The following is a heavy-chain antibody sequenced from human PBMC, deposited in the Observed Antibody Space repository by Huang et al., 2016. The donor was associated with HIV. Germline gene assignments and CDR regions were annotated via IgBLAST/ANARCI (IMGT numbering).Heavy chain of an antibody. CDR3: ARGRVTSSGVVQSYDY. CDR1: GASIASGSYF. CDR2: IYTTGST. J-gene: IGHJ4*02. D-gene: IGHD3-3*01. Sequence: VQLQESGPGLVKPSQTLSLSCNVSGASIASGSYFWNWIRQPAGGGLEWIGHIYTTGSTDYHPALKSRVAVSSDTSKNQVSLSLRSVTAADTAVYFCARGRVTSSGVVQSYDYWGQGSLVTVSS. V-gene: IGHV4-61*09.